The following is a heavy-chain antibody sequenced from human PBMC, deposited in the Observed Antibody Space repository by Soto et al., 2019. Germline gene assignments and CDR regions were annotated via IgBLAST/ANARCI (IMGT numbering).Heavy chain of an antibody. Sequence: QVQLVQSGAEVKKPGSSVKVSCKASGGTFSSYAISWVRQAPGQGLEWMGGIIPIFGTANYAQKFQGRVTXTXAXSXXPAYMELSSLRSEDTAVHYCARHVPAAGYYYGMDVWGQGTTVTVSS. CDR1: GGTFSSYA. CDR2: IIPIFGTA. V-gene: IGHV1-69*05. J-gene: IGHJ6*02. D-gene: IGHD2-2*01. CDR3: ARHVPAAGYYYGMDV.